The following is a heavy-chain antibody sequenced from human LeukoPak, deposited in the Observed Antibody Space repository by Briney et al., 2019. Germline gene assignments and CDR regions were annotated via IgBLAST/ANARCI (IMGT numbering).Heavy chain of an antibody. CDR3: ARDRVVPAAILAFHL. D-gene: IGHD2-2*02. V-gene: IGHV1-18*01. CDR2: ISAYNGNT. Sequence: GASVKVSCKASGYTFTSYGISWVRQAPGQGLEWMGWISAYNGNTNYAQKLQGRVTMTTDTSTSTAYMQPRSLRSHATALYYCARDRVVPAAILAFHLWGQGTMVTVSP. J-gene: IGHJ3*01. CDR1: GYTFTSYG.